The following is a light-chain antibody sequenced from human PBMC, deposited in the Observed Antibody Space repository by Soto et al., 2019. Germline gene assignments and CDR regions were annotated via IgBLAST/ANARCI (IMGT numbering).Light chain of an antibody. CDR2: DAS. CDR1: QDINNW. V-gene: IGKV1-5*01. J-gene: IGKJ1*01. Sequence: DIQMTQSPSTLSASVGDIVTITCRASQDINNWLAWYQQKPGNAPKFLIYDASSLQSGVSSRFSGSGSGIECTLTISSLQPDDCGTYYCQHDKSRRTFGKGTKVEIK. CDR3: QHDKSRRT.